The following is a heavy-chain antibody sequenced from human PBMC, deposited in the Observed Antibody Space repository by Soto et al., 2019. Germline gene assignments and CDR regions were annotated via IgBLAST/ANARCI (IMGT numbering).Heavy chain of an antibody. J-gene: IGHJ4*02. CDR2: IYYSGST. CDR1: GGSIHSYY. D-gene: IGHD3-22*01. CDR3: ERHSTWLLLSDY. Sequence: SETLSLTCTVSGGSIHSYYWSWIRQPPGKGLEWIGYIYYSGSTNYNPSLKSRVTISVDTSKNQFSLKLRSVTASDTAVYFCERHSTWLLLSDYWGQGTLVTVSS. V-gene: IGHV4-59*08.